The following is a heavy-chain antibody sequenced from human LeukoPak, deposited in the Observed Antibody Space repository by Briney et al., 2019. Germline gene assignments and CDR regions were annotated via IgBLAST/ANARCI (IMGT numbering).Heavy chain of an antibody. Sequence: PGGSLRLSCAASGFTFSSYAMHWVRQAPGKGLEYVSAISSNGGSTYYANSVKGRFTISRDNSKNTLYLQMGSLRAEDMAVYYCARDPYGSGSYLRYWGQGTLVTVSS. V-gene: IGHV3-64*01. CDR1: GFTFSSYA. CDR3: ARDPYGSGSYLRY. D-gene: IGHD3-10*01. CDR2: ISSNGGST. J-gene: IGHJ4*02.